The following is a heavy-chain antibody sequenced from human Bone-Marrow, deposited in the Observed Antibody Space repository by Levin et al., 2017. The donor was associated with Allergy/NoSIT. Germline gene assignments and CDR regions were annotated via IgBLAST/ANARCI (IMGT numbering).Heavy chain of an antibody. Sequence: GGSLRLSCAASGFTFSSYSMNWVRQAPGKGLEWVSSISSSSSYIYYADSVKGRFTISRDNAKNSLYLQMNSLRAEDTAVYYCARARGTMVRGVRYYYYYGMDVWGQGTTVTVSS. CDR2: ISSSSSYI. V-gene: IGHV3-21*01. D-gene: IGHD3-10*01. J-gene: IGHJ6*02. CDR3: ARARGTMVRGVRYYYYYGMDV. CDR1: GFTFSSYS.